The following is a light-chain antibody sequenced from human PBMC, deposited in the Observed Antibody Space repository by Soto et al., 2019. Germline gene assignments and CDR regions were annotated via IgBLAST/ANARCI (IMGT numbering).Light chain of an antibody. CDR2: RAS. V-gene: IGKV3D-20*02. CDR3: QQRTNWPLP. Sequence: EIVLTQSPGTLSLSPGERATLSCRASQSVSSNYLAWYQQKPGQAPKVLIYRASIRATGIPDRFTGSGSGTDFTLTISRLEPEDFAVYYCQQRTNWPLPFGGGTKVEIK. CDR1: QSVSSNY. J-gene: IGKJ4*01.